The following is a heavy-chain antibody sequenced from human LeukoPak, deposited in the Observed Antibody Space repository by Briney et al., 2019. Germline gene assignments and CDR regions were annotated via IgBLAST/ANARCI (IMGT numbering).Heavy chain of an antibody. V-gene: IGHV1-2*02. D-gene: IGHD3-10*01. CDR1: GYTFTGYY. CDR2: ISPNSGGT. CDR3: ARDAVRNVLWFGEFPNWFDP. J-gene: IGHJ5*02. Sequence: ASVKVSCKASGYTFTGYYMHWVRQAPGQGLEWMGWISPNSGGTNYAQKFQGRVTMTRDTSISTAYMELSRLRSDDTAVYYCARDAVRNVLWFGEFPNWFDPWGQGTLVTVSS.